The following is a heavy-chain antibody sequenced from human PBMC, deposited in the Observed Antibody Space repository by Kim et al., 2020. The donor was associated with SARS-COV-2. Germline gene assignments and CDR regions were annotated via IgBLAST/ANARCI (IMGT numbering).Heavy chain of an antibody. CDR2: INPNSGGT. Sequence: ASVKVSCKASGYTFTGYYMHWVRQAPGQGLEWMGRINPNSGGTNYAQKFQGRVTMTRDTSISTAYMELSRLRSDDTAVYYCARGAPRHPTTYYYDSSGYYAYYYYYMDVWGKGTTVTVSS. CDR3: ARGAPRHPTTYYYDSSGYYAYYYYYMDV. D-gene: IGHD3-22*01. J-gene: IGHJ6*03. V-gene: IGHV1-2*06. CDR1: GYTFTGYY.